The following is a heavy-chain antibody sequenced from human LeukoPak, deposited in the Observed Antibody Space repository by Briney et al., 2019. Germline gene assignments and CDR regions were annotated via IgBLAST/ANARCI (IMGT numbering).Heavy chain of an antibody. CDR2: ISGSGGST. CDR1: GFTFSSYA. Sequence: GGSLRLSCAASGFTFSSYAMSWVRQAPGKGLEWVSAISGSGGSTYYADSVKGRFTISRDNSKNTLYLQMNSLRAEDTAVYYCAKDLHPYYYDSSGYWVGNWFDPWGQGTLVTVSS. V-gene: IGHV3-23*01. J-gene: IGHJ5*02. CDR3: AKDLHPYYYDSSGYWVGNWFDP. D-gene: IGHD3-22*01.